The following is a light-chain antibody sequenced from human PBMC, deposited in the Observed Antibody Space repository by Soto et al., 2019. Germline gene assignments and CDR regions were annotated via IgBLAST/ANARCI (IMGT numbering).Light chain of an antibody. V-gene: IGKV3D-20*02. Sequence: EVGLTQSPGTLSLSPGERATLSCRASQSFSSTYLAWYQQKPGQAPRLLIYGASSRATGIPDRFSGGGSGTDFSLTISRLDPEDFAVYYCQQRSNWRWTFGQGTKVDIK. CDR1: QSFSSTY. CDR2: GAS. J-gene: IGKJ1*01. CDR3: QQRSNWRWT.